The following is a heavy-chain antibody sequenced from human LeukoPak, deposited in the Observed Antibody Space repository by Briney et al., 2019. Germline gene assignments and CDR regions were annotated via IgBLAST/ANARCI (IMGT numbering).Heavy chain of an antibody. CDR1: GFTFTSYS. J-gene: IGHJ4*02. D-gene: IGHD3-22*01. V-gene: IGHV3-23*01. CDR3: AKDTPYYYDSSGYPFDY. Sequence: GGSLRLSCAASGFTFTSYSMHWVRQAPGKGLAWVSAISDSGGSTQYADSVKGRFTISRDNSKNTLYLQMNSLRAEDTAVYYCAKDTPYYYDSSGYPFDYWGQGTLVTVSS. CDR2: ISDSGGST.